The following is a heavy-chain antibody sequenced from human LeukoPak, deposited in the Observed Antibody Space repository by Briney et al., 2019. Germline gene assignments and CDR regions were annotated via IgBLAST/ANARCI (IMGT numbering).Heavy chain of an antibody. Sequence: GGSLRLSCAASGFTFSSYAMSWVRQAPGKGLEWVSAISGSGGSTYYADSVKGRFTISRDNSKNTLYLQMNSLRAEDTAVYYCAKLLETYYYDSSGYYYWGQETLVTVSS. CDR2: ISGSGGST. D-gene: IGHD3-22*01. CDR1: GFTFSSYA. J-gene: IGHJ4*02. V-gene: IGHV3-23*01. CDR3: AKLLETYYYDSSGYYY.